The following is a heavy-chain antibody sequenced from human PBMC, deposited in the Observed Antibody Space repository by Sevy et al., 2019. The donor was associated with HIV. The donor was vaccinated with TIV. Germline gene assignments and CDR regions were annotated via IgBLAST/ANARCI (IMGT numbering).Heavy chain of an antibody. Sequence: SETLSLTCTVSGGSISSYYWSWIRQPPGKGLEWIGYIYYSGSTNYNPSLKSRVTISVDTSKNQFSLKLGSVTAADTAVYYCARGVAAAANWFDPWGQGTLVTVSS. CDR2: IYYSGST. D-gene: IGHD6-13*01. J-gene: IGHJ5*02. V-gene: IGHV4-59*01. CDR3: ARGVAAAANWFDP. CDR1: GGSISSYY.